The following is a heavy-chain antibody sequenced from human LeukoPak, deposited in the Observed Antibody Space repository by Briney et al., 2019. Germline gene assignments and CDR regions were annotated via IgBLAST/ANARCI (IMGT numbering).Heavy chain of an antibody. J-gene: IGHJ4*02. CDR3: ASATSHDY. V-gene: IGHV3-21*01. CDR2: ISRSGSHI. Sequence: GGSLRLSCAASGFTFSSYWMHWVRQAPGKGLEWVSCISRSGSHIYYTDSVKGRFTISRDNAKNSLYLQMNSLRAEDTAVYYCASATSHDYWGQGTLVTVSS. CDR1: GFTFSSYW.